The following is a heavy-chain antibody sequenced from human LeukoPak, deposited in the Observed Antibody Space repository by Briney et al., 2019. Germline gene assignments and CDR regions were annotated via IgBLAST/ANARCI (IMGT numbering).Heavy chain of an antibody. J-gene: IGHJ4*02. D-gene: IGHD5-18*01. Sequence: SETLSLTCTVSGGSISSTSYYWGWIRQPPGKGLEWIGEINHSGSTNYNPSLKSRVTISVDTSKNQFSLKLSSVTAADTAVYYCARASRGYSYGRFDYWGQGTLVTVSS. CDR2: INHSGST. CDR3: ARASRGYSYGRFDY. CDR1: GGSISSTSYY. V-gene: IGHV4-39*07.